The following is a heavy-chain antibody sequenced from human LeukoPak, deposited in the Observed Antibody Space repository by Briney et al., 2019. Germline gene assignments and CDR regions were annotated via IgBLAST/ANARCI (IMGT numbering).Heavy chain of an antibody. J-gene: IGHJ6*02. D-gene: IGHD2-15*01. V-gene: IGHV3-23*01. CDR2: ISGSGGST. Sequence: GGSLRLSCAASGFTFSSYAMSWVRQAPGKGLEWVSAISGSGGSTYYADSVKGRFTISRDNSKNTLYLQMNSLRAGDTAVYYCVKPPPLGYCSGGSCPKQDTAIYGMDVWGQGTTVTVSS. CDR1: GFTFSSYA. CDR3: VKPPPLGYCSGGSCPKQDTAIYGMDV.